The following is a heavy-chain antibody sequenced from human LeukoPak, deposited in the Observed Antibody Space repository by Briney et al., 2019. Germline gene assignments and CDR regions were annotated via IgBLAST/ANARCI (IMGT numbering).Heavy chain of an antibody. J-gene: IGHJ4*02. CDR2: IIPILGIA. D-gene: IGHD3-22*01. CDR1: GGTFSSYT. CDR3: ARYQYYYDSSGYPVDY. Sequence: SVKVSCKASGGTFSSYTISWVRQAPGQGLEWMGRIIPILGIANYAQKFQGRVTITADKSTSTAYMEMSSLRSEDTAVYYCARYQYYYDSSGYPVDYWGQGTLVTVSS. V-gene: IGHV1-69*02.